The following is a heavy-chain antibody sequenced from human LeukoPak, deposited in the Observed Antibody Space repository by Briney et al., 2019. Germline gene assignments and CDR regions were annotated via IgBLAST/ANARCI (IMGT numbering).Heavy chain of an antibody. CDR2: IYYTGST. J-gene: IGHJ3*01. Sequence: PSETLSLTCTVSGGSIRSYYWNGIRQPPGKGLEWIGYIYYTGSTKYNPSLKSRLTISVDASKNQFSLKLSSVTAADTAVYYCARGGYNLDAFDVWGQGTVVTVSS. D-gene: IGHD5-24*01. CDR1: GGSIRSYY. V-gene: IGHV4-59*08. CDR3: ARGGYNLDAFDV.